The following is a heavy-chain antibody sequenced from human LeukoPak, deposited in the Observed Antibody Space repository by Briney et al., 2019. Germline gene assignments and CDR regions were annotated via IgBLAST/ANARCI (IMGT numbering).Heavy chain of an antibody. CDR3: ANGDDSSGYSYSWTY. CDR1: GFTFHDYA. D-gene: IGHD3-22*01. CDR2: IRWNSGGI. J-gene: IGHJ4*02. Sequence: GGSLRLSCAASGFTFHDYAMHWVRQAPGKGLEWVSGIRWNSGGIAYADSVKGRFTISRHNAKNSLYLQMNSLRAEDTALYYCANGDDSSGYSYSWTYWGQGTLVTVSS. V-gene: IGHV3-9*01.